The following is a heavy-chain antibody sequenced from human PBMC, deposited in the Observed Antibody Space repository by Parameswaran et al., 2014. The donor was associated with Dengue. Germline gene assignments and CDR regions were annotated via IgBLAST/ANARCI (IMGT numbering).Heavy chain of an antibody. CDR3: ARGSNSHASSPGQYFDY. V-gene: IGHV1-69*01. Sequence: WVRQAPGQGFEWMGGIFPLFGTEKYPQQFQGRVTITADESTRTVYMEVSGLRSDDTAVYYCARGSNSHASSPGQYFDYWGQGTLVTVSS. D-gene: IGHD5-18*01. J-gene: IGHJ4*02. CDR2: IFPLFGTE.